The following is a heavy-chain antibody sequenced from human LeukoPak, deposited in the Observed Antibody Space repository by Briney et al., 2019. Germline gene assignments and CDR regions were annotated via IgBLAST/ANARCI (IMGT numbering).Heavy chain of an antibody. CDR1: GTFISGYY. CDR2: IYTSDST. CDR3: ARARAAVGTPFDK. J-gene: IGHJ4*02. D-gene: IGHD6-13*01. V-gene: IGHV4-4*07. Sequence: PSETLSLTCSISGTFISGYYWNWIRHPAGKGLEWIGRIYTSDSTYFNPSLKSRVTMSLDTSKNQFSLKLRSVTAADTAVYFCARARAAVGTPFDKWDQGILVTVSS.